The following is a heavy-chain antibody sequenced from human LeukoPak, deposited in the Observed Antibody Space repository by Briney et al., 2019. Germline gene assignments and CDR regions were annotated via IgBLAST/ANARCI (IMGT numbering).Heavy chain of an antibody. Sequence: GGSLRLSCAASGFTFSSYAMHWVRQAPGKGLEWVAVISYDGSNKYYADSVKGRFTISRDNSKNTLYLQMNSLRAEDTAVYYCARDLRYYDSSGYYYTLHYWGQGTLVTVPS. V-gene: IGHV3-30*04. CDR1: GFTFSSYA. D-gene: IGHD3-22*01. J-gene: IGHJ4*02. CDR2: ISYDGSNK. CDR3: ARDLRYYDSSGYYYTLHY.